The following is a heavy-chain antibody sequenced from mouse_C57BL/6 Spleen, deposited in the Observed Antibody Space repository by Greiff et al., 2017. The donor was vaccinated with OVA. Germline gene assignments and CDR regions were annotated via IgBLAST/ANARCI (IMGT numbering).Heavy chain of an antibody. Sequence: VQLQQSVAELVRPGASVKLSCTASGFNIKNTYMHWVKQRPEQGLEWIGRIDPANGNTKYAPKFQGKATITADTSSNTAYLQLSSLTSEDTAIYYCARWYYGSSYPYYFDYWGQGTTLTVSS. J-gene: IGHJ2*01. CDR1: GFNIKNTY. CDR2: IDPANGNT. D-gene: IGHD1-1*01. CDR3: ARWYYGSSYPYYFDY. V-gene: IGHV14-3*01.